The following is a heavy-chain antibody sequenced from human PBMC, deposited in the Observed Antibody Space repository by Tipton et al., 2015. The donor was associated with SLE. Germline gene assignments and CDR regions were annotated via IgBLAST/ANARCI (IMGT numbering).Heavy chain of an antibody. Sequence: LRLSCTVSGASISSHYWSWIRQPPGEGLEWIGYISYSRGTDYNPSLKSRVTMSIETSKNHFSLKLSSVTAADTAVYYCARHDTNYGRNWFDPWGQGTLVTVSS. CDR3: ARHDTNYGRNWFDP. CDR2: ISYSRGT. D-gene: IGHD2-8*01. V-gene: IGHV4-59*08. J-gene: IGHJ5*02. CDR1: GASISSHY.